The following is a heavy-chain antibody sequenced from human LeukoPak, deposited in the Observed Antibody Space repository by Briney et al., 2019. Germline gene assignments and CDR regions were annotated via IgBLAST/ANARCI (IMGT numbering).Heavy chain of an antibody. CDR3: ARGSSD. CDR1: GGSISSGSYY. D-gene: IGHD1-26*01. V-gene: IGHV4-61*02. CDR2: IYTSGST. J-gene: IGHJ4*02. Sequence: SETLSLTCTVSGGSISSGSYYWSWIRQPAGKGLEWIGRIYTSGSTNYNPSLKSRVTISVDTSKNQFSLKLSSVTAADTAVYYCARGSSDWGQGTLVAVSS.